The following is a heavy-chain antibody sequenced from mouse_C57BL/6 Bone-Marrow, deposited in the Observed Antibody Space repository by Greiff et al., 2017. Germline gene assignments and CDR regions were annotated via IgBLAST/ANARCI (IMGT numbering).Heavy chain of an antibody. CDR1: GYTFTSYW. D-gene: IGHD2-2*01. CDR3: ASGYPYFDY. J-gene: IGHJ2*01. V-gene: IGHV1-69*01. Sequence: VQLQQPGAELVMPGASVKLSCKASGYTFTSYWMHWVKQRPGKGLEWIGEIDPSASYTNYNQKFKGKSTLTLDKSSSTAYMQLSSLTSEDSAVYYCASGYPYFDYWGQGTTLTVSS. CDR2: IDPSASYT.